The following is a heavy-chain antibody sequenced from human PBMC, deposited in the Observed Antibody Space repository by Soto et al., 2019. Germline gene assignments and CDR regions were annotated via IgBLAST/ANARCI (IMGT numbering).Heavy chain of an antibody. CDR2: VKSDGTTA. Sequence: GGSLRLSCEASGFAFTSYWMHWVRQAPGKGLVWVAGVKSDGTTATYADSVRGRFTISRDNAKNTLYLQMNSLSAEDTAVYYCASLSASTYSPRPFDFWGQGTQVTVSS. CDR1: GFAFTSYW. V-gene: IGHV3-74*01. CDR3: ASLSASTYSPRPFDF. D-gene: IGHD2-15*01. J-gene: IGHJ4*02.